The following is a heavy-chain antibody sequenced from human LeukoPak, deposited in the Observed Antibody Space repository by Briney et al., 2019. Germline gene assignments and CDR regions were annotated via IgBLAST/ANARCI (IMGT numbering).Heavy chain of an antibody. CDR3: VKGRTRADS. Sequence: GGSLRLSCAASGFTFSSYWMHWVRQAPGKGLEWVGFIRSKGSGGTIEYAASVKGRFTLSRDDSKSIVSLQMNSLQSEDTAVYYCVKGRTRADSWGQGTLVTVSS. CDR2: IRSKGSGGTI. V-gene: IGHV3-49*04. CDR1: GFTFSSYW. J-gene: IGHJ4*02. D-gene: IGHD3-3*01.